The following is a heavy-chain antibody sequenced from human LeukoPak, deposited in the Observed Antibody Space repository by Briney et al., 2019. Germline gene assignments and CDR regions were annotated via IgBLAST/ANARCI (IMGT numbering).Heavy chain of an antibody. D-gene: IGHD3-9*01. CDR2: ISSDGINK. J-gene: IGHJ5*02. CDR1: GFTFSSCG. CDR3: AKHYDLFTGYYAIDP. V-gene: IGHV3-30*18. Sequence: PGGSLRLSCIVSGFTFSSCGMHWVRQAPGKGLEWVAVISSDGINKYYADSVKGRFTISRDNSKNTLYLQMNSLRADDTAVYYCAKHYDLFTGYYAIDPWGQGTLVIVSS.